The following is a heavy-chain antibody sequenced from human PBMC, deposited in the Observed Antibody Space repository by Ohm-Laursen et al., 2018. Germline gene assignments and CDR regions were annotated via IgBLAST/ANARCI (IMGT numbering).Heavy chain of an antibody. CDR1: GYTFTSYG. CDR3: ARVVGTGYSSSWGWFDP. V-gene: IGHV1-18*01. D-gene: IGHD6-13*01. CDR2: ISAYNGNT. Sequence: GSSVKVSCKASGYTFTSYGISWVRQAPGQGLEWMGWISAYNGNTNYAQKLQGRVTMTTDTSTSTAYMELRSLRSDDTAVYYCARVVGTGYSSSWGWFDPWGQGTLVTVSS. J-gene: IGHJ5*02.